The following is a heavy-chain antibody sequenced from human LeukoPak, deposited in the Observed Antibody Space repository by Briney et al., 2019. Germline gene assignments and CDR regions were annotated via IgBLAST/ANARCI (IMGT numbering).Heavy chain of an antibody. J-gene: IGHJ5*02. CDR3: ARDLGYSGFDWAP. V-gene: IGHV4-38-2*02. D-gene: IGHD5-12*01. CDR2: ISSSGNT. CDR1: GYSISSGYY. Sequence: SETLSLTCTVSGYSISSGYYWGCIRQPPGKRLEWVGSISSSGNTYYNPTLKSRVTISVDTSKNLFSLNLTSVTGADAAVYYCARDLGYSGFDWAPWGQGTLVTVSS.